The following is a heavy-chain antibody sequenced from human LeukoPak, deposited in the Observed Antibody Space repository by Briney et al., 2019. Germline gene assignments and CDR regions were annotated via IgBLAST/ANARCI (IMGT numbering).Heavy chain of an antibody. CDR3: ARDGEAAAGTNWFDP. CDR2: ISSSSSYT. J-gene: IGHJ5*02. CDR1: GFTFSDYY. V-gene: IGHV3-11*06. D-gene: IGHD6-13*01. Sequence: RGSLRLSCAASGFTFSDYYMSWIRQAPGKGLEWVSYISSSSSYTNYADSVKGRFTISRDNAKNSLYLLMNSLRAEDTAVYYCARDGEAAAGTNWFDPWGQGTLVTVS.